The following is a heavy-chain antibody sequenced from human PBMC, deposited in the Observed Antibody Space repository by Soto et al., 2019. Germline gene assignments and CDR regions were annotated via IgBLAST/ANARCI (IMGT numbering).Heavy chain of an antibody. CDR1: GESFIGYY. CDR2: INHRGST. V-gene: IGHV4-34*02. D-gene: IGHD5-12*01. J-gene: IGHJ5*02. CDR3: ARTDIVTTNWFDP. Sequence: QVHLQQRGAGLLKPSETLSLTCAVYGESFIGYYWTWIPQPPGKGLEWIGEINHRGSTNYNPSLKSRVTISIDTTKNQFSLKLTSVTAADTSVYYCARTDIVTTNWFDPWGQGTLVTVSS.